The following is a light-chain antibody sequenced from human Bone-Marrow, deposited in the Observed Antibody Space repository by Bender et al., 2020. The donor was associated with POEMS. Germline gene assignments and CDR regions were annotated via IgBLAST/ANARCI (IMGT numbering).Light chain of an antibody. CDR2: SSH. Sequence: QSVLTQPPSASGTPGQRVTISCSGGSSNIGAHAVNWYQHLPGPAPKLLIYSSHRRPSEVPDGFSGSRSGTSASLAISGLQSEDEDDYYCAVWDDSLNGWVFGGGTKLTVL. V-gene: IGLV1-44*01. CDR3: AVWDDSLNGWV. CDR1: SSNIGAHA. J-gene: IGLJ3*02.